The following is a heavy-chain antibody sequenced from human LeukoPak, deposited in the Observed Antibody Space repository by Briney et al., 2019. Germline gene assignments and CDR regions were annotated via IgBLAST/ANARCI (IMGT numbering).Heavy chain of an antibody. J-gene: IGHJ4*02. CDR1: GFTFSSYG. D-gene: IGHD1-7*01. CDR2: IRYDGSNK. CDR3: AKDLTGTTVPPVDY. Sequence: PGRSLRLSCAASGFTFSSYGMHWVRQAPGKGLEWVAFIRYDGSNKYYADSVKGRFTISRDNSKNTLYLQMSSLRAEDTAVYYCAKDLTGTTVPPVDYWGQGTLVTVSS. V-gene: IGHV3-30*02.